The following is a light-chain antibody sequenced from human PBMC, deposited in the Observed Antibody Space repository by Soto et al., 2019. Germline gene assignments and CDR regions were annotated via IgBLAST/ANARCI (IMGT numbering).Light chain of an antibody. J-gene: IGKJ1*01. Sequence: DIQMTQSPSSMSASVGDRVTITCRACQNISSYLNCYHQKPRKAPKRLIYSAASLQRGVPSSCSGSGSWTDFTLTISSLQPEDFATYYCQQSYSTLWTFGQGTKVDIK. CDR1: QNISSY. V-gene: IGKV1-39*01. CDR3: QQSYSTLWT. CDR2: SAA.